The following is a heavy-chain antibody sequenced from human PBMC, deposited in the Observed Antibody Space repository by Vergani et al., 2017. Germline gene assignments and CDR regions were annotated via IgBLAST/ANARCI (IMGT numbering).Heavy chain of an antibody. CDR1: GGSMSDFY. J-gene: IGHJ5*02. V-gene: IGHV4-4*07. CDR2: IYPNGNG. Sequence: QVHLQESGPGVVKPSDTLSLTCTVSGGSMSDFYWTWIRQPAGRGLEWIGRIYPNGNGNYNESLRSRLTMSFDTSRSQFSLSLSSVTAADTAVYYCARRNCGVNCPKYNWLAPWGRGILVTVSS. CDR3: ARRNCGVNCPKYNWLAP. D-gene: IGHD2-21*01.